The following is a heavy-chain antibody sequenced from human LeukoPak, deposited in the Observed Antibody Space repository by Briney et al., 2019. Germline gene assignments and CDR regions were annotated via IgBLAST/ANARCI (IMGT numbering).Heavy chain of an antibody. J-gene: IGHJ4*02. CDR3: ARDPHVLPFDY. CDR1: GXTFSSYW. CDR2: IKQDGSEK. Sequence: GGSLRLSCAASGXTFSSYWMSWVRQAPGKGLEWVANIKQDGSEKYYVDSVKGRFTISRDNAKNSLYLQMNSLRAEDTAVYYCARDPHVLPFDYWGQGTLVTVSS. V-gene: IGHV3-7*04.